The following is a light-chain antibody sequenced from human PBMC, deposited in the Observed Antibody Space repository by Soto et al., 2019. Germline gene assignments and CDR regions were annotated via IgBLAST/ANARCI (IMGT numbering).Light chain of an antibody. CDR3: SSHTNNSSTQV. CDR1: SSDVGGYNY. J-gene: IGLJ3*02. CDR2: EVS. V-gene: IGLV2-14*01. Sequence: QSALTQPASGSGSPGQSITISCTGTSSDVGGYNYVSWYQQHPGKAPKLMIYEVSNRPSGVSNRFSGSKSGITASLTISGLQAEDEADYYCSSHTNNSSTQVFGGGTKLTLL.